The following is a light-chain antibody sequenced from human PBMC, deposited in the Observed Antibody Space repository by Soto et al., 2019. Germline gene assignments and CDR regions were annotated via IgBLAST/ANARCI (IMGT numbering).Light chain of an antibody. CDR2: DAS. Sequence: VLTQSPATLSLSPGERATLSCRASQSVSIYLAWYQQKPGQAPRLLIYDASNRATGIPAKFSGSGSGTEFTLTISSLQSEDFAVYFCQQYHIWPSWTFGQGTKVDIK. CDR3: QQYHIWPSWT. J-gene: IGKJ1*01. V-gene: IGKV3-11*01. CDR1: QSVSIY.